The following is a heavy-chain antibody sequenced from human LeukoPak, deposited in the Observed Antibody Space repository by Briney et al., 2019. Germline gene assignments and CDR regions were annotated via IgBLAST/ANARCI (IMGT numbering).Heavy chain of an antibody. Sequence: SETLSLTCTVSGGSISSYYWSWIRQPPGKGLEWIGYIYYSGSTNYKPSLKSRVTISVDTSKNQFTLKLNSVTAADTAVYYCARGRSGHGGLDYWGQGALVTVSS. CDR2: IYYSGST. V-gene: IGHV4-59*01. CDR3: ARGRSGHGGLDY. CDR1: GGSISSYY. J-gene: IGHJ4*02. D-gene: IGHD3-10*01.